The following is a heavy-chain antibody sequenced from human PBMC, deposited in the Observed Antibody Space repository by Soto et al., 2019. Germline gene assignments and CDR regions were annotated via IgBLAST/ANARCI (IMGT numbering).Heavy chain of an antibody. CDR3: ARPAGPFDY. Sequence: ESGGGVVQPGRSLRLSCTASGFTFSSFAMHWVRQAPGKGLEWLALVSFDGRNKYYADSVKGRFTISRDNSNSTVFLQMTGLRSEDTGVYYCARPAGPFDYWGQGTLVTVSS. CDR1: GFTFSSFA. V-gene: IGHV3-30*04. J-gene: IGHJ4*02. CDR2: VSFDGRNK.